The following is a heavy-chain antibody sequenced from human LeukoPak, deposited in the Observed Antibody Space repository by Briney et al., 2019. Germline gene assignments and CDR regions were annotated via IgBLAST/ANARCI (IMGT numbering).Heavy chain of an antibody. CDR3: ARAAAGSIYYYHGMDV. V-gene: IGHV3-30-3*01. Sequence: GGSLRLSCAASGFTFSSYAMHWVRQAPGKGPEWVAVISYDGSNKYYADSVKGRFTISRDNSKNTLYLQMNSLRDEDTAVYYCARAAAGSIYYYHGMDVWGQGTTVTVSS. D-gene: IGHD6-13*01. J-gene: IGHJ6*02. CDR2: ISYDGSNK. CDR1: GFTFSSYA.